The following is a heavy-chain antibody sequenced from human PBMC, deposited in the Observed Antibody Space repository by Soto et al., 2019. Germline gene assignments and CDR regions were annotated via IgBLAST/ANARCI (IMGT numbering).Heavy chain of an antibody. Sequence: QVQLVQSGAEVKKPGSSVKVSCTASGGTFSSYTISWVRQAPGQGLEWMGRIIPLLGIANYAQKFQGRVTMTSDKSTSTAYMELSSLRSEDTAVYYCARLMSAGYYYGMDVWGQGTTVTVSS. D-gene: IGHD3-3*01. CDR3: ARLMSAGYYYGMDV. CDR1: GGTFSSYT. J-gene: IGHJ6*02. V-gene: IGHV1-69*02. CDR2: IIPLLGIA.